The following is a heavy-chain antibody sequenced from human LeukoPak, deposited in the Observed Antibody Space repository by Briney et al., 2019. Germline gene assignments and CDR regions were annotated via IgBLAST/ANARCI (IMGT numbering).Heavy chain of an antibody. D-gene: IGHD5-18*01. CDR1: GFTFSSYG. CDR2: IWYDGSNK. V-gene: IGHV3-33*01. CDR3: AREATRGYSYDTPES. J-gene: IGHJ4*02. Sequence: PGRSLRLSCAASGFTFSSYGMHWVRQAPGKGLEWVAVIWYDGSNKYYADSVKGRFTISRDNSKNTLYLQMNSLRAEDTAVYYCAREATRGYSYDTPESWGQGTLVTVSS.